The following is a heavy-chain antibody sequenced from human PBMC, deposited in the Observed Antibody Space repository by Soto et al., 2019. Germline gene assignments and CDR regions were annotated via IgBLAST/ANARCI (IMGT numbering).Heavy chain of an antibody. V-gene: IGHV4-59*01. CDR2: VDNSGGT. D-gene: IGHD3-10*01. Sequence: QVQLQESGPGPVKPSETLSLTCTVSGGSLKNFYWSWSRQSPGKGLEWIGYVDNSGGTNYNPSLNGRATISIEMSKNQFYLRLTSVTAADTAIYYCAKNRVPVTWGQGTPVTVSS. CDR3: AKNRVPVT. CDR1: GGSLKNFY. J-gene: IGHJ4*02.